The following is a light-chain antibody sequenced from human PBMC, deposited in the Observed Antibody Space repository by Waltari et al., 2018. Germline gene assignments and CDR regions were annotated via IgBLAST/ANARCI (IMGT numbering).Light chain of an antibody. CDR1: KLSSQN. Sequence: SSELTQPPSVSVSPGQTARIPCAGDKLSSQNFYWYQQKPGQTPIILIRKDTERPSGVPERFSGSTSGTTVTLTITGVQPEDEADYYCQSAHPNTGVVFGGGTKLTVL. CDR3: QSAHPNTGVV. CDR2: KDT. V-gene: IGLV3-25*03. J-gene: IGLJ2*01.